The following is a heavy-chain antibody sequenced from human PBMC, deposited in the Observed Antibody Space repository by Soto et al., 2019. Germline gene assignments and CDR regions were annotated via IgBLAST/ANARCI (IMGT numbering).Heavy chain of an antibody. CDR3: ARGLKSGKSGGIFGVVIIRNLRLYYFDY. CDR1: GYTFTSYD. V-gene: IGHV1-8*01. CDR2: MNPNSGNT. D-gene: IGHD3-3*01. J-gene: IGHJ4*02. Sequence: ASVKVSCKASGYTFTSYDINWVRQATGQGLEWMGWMNPNSGNTGYAQKFQGRVTMTRNTSISTAYMELSSLRSEDTAVYYCARGLKSGKSGGIFGVVIIRNLRLYYFDYWGQGTLVTVSS.